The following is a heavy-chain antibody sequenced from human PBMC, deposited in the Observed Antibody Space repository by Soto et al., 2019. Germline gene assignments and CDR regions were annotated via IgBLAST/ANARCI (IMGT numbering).Heavy chain of an antibody. CDR3: ARGVTMVRGVIHTPYFDY. V-gene: IGHV4-31*03. CDR1: GGSISSGGYY. CDR2: IYYSGST. Sequence: SETLSLTCTVSGGSISSGGYYWSWIRQHPGKGLEWIGYIYYSGSTYYNPSLKSRLTISVDTSKNQFSLKLSSVTAADTAVYYCARGVTMVRGVIHTPYFDYWGQGTLVTVSS. J-gene: IGHJ4*02. D-gene: IGHD3-10*01.